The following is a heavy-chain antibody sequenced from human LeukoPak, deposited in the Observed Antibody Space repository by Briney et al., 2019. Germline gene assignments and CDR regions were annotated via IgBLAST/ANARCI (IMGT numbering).Heavy chain of an antibody. Sequence: SQTLSLTCAVYGESFSGYYWSWIRQPPGKGLEWIGEINHSGSTNYNPSLKSRVTISVDTSKNQFSLKLSSVTAADTAVYYCATSGGTLGPTNYFAYWGQGTLVTVSS. V-gene: IGHV4-34*01. CDR2: INHSGST. CDR3: ATSGGTLGPTNYFAY. J-gene: IGHJ4*02. D-gene: IGHD3-16*01. CDR1: GESFSGYY.